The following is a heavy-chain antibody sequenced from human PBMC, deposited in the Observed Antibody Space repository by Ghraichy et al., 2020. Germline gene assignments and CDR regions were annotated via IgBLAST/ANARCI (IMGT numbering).Heavy chain of an antibody. J-gene: IGHJ5*02. Sequence: SQTHSLTCSVSGGSIGSPTYYWNWIRRPAGRGLEWIGRIYNNGGTNYNTSLKSRVTISVDTSKNQFSLHLSSVTAADTAVYYCARGGIAAYNWFDPWGQGTLVTVSP. D-gene: IGHD6-13*01. CDR1: GGSIGSPTYY. CDR3: ARGGIAAYNWFDP. CDR2: IYNNGGT. V-gene: IGHV4-61*02.